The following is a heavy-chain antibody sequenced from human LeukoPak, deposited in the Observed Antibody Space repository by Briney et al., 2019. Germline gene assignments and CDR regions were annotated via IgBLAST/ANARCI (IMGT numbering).Heavy chain of an antibody. D-gene: IGHD2-8*02. CDR2: INHRGST. CDR1: GGSFSGYY. V-gene: IGHV4-34*01. J-gene: IGHJ3*02. CDR3: ARCEVVYATLGAFDI. Sequence: PSETLSLTCAVYGGSFSGYYWSWIRQPPGKGLEWIGEINHRGSTNYNPSLKSRVTISVDTSKKQFSLKLSSVTAADTAVYYCARCEVVYATLGAFDIWGQGTMVTVSS.